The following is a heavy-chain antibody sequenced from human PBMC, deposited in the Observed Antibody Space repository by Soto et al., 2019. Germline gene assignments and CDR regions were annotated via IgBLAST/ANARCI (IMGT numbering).Heavy chain of an antibody. Sequence: PGWSLRLSCAASGFTFSSHGMHWLRQAPGKGLEWVAVISYDGTNKYYADSVRGRFTISRDNSKNNVDLEMSRLTVEDTALYYCARGSTDSYPGSRIFDFWGRGTLVTVSS. CDR3: ARGSTDSYPGSRIFDF. CDR1: GFTFSSHG. D-gene: IGHD3-10*01. J-gene: IGHJ4*02. CDR2: ISYDGTNK. V-gene: IGHV3-30*03.